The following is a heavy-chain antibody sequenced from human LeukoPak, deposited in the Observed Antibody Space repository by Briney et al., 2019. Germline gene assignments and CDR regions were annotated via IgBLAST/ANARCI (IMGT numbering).Heavy chain of an antibody. D-gene: IGHD6-19*01. J-gene: IGHJ6*03. Sequence: SETLSLTCTVSGGSISSSSYYWGWIRQPPGKGLEWIGSISYSGTTYYNPSLKSRVTISVDTSKNQFSLKLNSVTAADTAVYYCARAVAGTDYYYYMDVWGKGTTVTVSS. V-gene: IGHV4-39*07. CDR3: ARAVAGTDYYYYMDV. CDR1: GGSISSSSYY. CDR2: ISYSGTT.